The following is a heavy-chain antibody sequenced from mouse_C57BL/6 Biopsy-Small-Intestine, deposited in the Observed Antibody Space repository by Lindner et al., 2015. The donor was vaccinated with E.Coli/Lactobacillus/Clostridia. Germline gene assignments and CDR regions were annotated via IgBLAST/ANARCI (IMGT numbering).Heavy chain of an antibody. Sequence: SVKVSCKASGYTFTDYFIHWVRQAPGQGLDWVGWINTNVGATKYAQKFQGRVTMTRDTSISTAYTELNWLRSDDTAVYYCAKDKLGEQPAYWLDPWGQGTLVTVSS. CDR2: INTNVGAT. CDR3: AKDKLGEQPAYWLDP. V-gene: IGHV1-84*02. J-gene: IGHJ4*01. CDR1: GYTFTDYF. D-gene: IGHD4-1*01.